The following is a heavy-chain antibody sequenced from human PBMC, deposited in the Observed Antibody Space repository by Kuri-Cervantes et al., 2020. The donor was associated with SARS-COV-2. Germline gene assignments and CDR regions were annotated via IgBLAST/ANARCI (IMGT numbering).Heavy chain of an antibody. D-gene: IGHD3-3*01. V-gene: IGHV1-24*01. Sequence: ASVKVSCKVSGYTLPELSMHWVRQAPGKGLEWMGGFDREDGKRVYAQKFQGRVTMTEDTSTHTAYMGLSSLRSEDTAVYYCATGISLRFLEWLAAFDIWGQGTMVTVSS. CDR3: ATGISLRFLEWLAAFDI. CDR1: GYTLPELS. J-gene: IGHJ3*02. CDR2: FDREDGKR.